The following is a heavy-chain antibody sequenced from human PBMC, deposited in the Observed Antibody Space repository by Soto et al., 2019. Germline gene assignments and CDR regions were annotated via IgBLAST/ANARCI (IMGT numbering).Heavy chain of an antibody. CDR2: ITSVSTYI. V-gene: IGHV3-21*01. Sequence: EVQLVESGGGLVQPGASLTLSCAASGFTFRTYTMNWVRQAPGKGLEWVSFITSVSTYIYYADSVKGRFTVSRDNAKNSLYLHMTSLRAEDTAVYYCATESSSYSNLFDHWGQGTLDTVSS. CDR3: ATESSSYSNLFDH. D-gene: IGHD1-26*01. J-gene: IGHJ4*02. CDR1: GFTFRTYT.